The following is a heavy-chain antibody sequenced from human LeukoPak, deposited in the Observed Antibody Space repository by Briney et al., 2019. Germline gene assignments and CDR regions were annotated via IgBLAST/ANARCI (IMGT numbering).Heavy chain of an antibody. V-gene: IGHV3-30-3*01. CDR1: GFTFSSFA. CDR2: ISFDGSNK. D-gene: IGHD5-18*01. Sequence: GGSLRLSCVASGFTFSSFAMHWVRQAPGKGLEWVAVISFDGSNKYYADSVKGRFTISRDNSKNTLYLQMNRLRAEDTAVYYCARDRDTAMVHDAFDIWGQGTMVTVSS. CDR3: ARDRDTAMVHDAFDI. J-gene: IGHJ3*02.